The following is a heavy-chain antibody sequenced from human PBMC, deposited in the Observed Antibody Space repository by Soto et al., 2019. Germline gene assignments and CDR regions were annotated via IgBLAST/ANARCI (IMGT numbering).Heavy chain of an antibody. CDR3: ARGEDYYYYGMDV. Sequence: QPGGSLRLSCAASGFTFSSYVMHWVRQAPGKGLEWVVVIWYDGSNKYYADSVKGRFTISRDNSKNTLYLQMNSLRAEDTALYYCARGEDYYYYGMDVWGQGTTVTVSS. V-gene: IGHV3-33*01. J-gene: IGHJ6*02. CDR2: IWYDGSNK. CDR1: GFTFSSYV.